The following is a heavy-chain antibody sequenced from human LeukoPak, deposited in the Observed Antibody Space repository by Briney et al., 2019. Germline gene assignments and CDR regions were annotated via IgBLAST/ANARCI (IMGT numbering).Heavy chain of an antibody. CDR1: GGTFNSYA. CDR2: IIPIFGTA. J-gene: IGHJ4*02. V-gene: IGHV1-69*05. Sequence: ASVKVSCKASGGTFNSYANSWVRQAPGQGREWMGGIIPIFGTANYAQKFQGRVTITTDESTSTAYMELSSLRSEDTAVYYCARGGYYDSSGYFDYWGQGTLVTVSS. D-gene: IGHD3-22*01. CDR3: ARGGYYDSSGYFDY.